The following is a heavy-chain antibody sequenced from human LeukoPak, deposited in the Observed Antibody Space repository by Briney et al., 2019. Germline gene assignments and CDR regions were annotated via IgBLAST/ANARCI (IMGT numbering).Heavy chain of an antibody. Sequence: PGGSLRLSCAASGFTFDIYAMHWVRQAPGKGLEWVAFIRYDGSNKYYADSVKGRFTISRDNSKNTLYLQMNSLRAEDTAVYYCAKERDTAMVTIDYWGQGTLVTVSS. CDR2: IRYDGSNK. D-gene: IGHD5-18*01. CDR3: AKERDTAMVTIDY. J-gene: IGHJ4*02. CDR1: GFTFDIYA. V-gene: IGHV3-30*02.